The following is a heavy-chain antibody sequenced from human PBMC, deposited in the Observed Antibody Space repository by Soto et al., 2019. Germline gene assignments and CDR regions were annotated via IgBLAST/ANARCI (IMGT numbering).Heavy chain of an antibody. Sequence: ASVKVSCKASGYTFTGYYMHWVRQAPGQGLEWMGWINPNSGGTNYAQKFQGRVTMTRDTSISTAYMELSRLRAEDTAVYYCARGPTHCSSTSCLWSFYYYYGMDVWGQGTTVTVSS. J-gene: IGHJ6*02. CDR2: INPNSGGT. CDR1: GYTFTGYY. CDR3: ARGPTHCSSTSCLWSFYYYYGMDV. V-gene: IGHV1-2*02. D-gene: IGHD2-2*01.